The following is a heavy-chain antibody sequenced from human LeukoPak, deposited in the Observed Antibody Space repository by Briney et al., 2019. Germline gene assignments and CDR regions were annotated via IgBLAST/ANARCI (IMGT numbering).Heavy chain of an antibody. CDR2: ISGSGVST. J-gene: IGHJ4*02. V-gene: IGHV3-23*01. Sequence: PGGSLRLSCAASGFTFSSYAMSWVRQAPGRGLEWVSAISGSGVSTYYADSVKGRFTISRDNSKNTLYLQMNSLRAEDTAVYYCAKDVSEYYYDSSGCDNWGQGTLVTVSS. CDR3: AKDVSEYYYDSSGCDN. CDR1: GFTFSSYA. D-gene: IGHD3-22*01.